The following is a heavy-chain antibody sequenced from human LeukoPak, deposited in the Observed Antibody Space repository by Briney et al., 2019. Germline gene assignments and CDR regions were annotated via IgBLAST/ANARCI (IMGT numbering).Heavy chain of an antibody. Sequence: GGSLRLSCAASGFTFRSYAMHWVRQVSGNGLEWVSAINVFGDAFYIDSVKGRFTISRENAEKSVYLQMNDLTAGDTAVYYCTRANFYDSRGYHYYFDYWGQGIQVTVSS. J-gene: IGHJ4*02. CDR3: TRANFYDSRGYHYYFDY. CDR1: GFTFRSYA. D-gene: IGHD3-22*01. V-gene: IGHV3-13*01. CDR2: INVFGDA.